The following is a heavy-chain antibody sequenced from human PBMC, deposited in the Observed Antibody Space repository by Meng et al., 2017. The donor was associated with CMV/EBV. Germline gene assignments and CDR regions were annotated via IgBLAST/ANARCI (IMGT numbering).Heavy chain of an antibody. D-gene: IGHD2-2*01. V-gene: IGHV1-8*03. CDR1: GYTFTSYD. Sequence: ASVKVSCKASGYTFTSYDINWVRQATGQGLEWMGWMNPNSGNTGYAQKFQGRVTITRNTSISTAYMELSSLRSEDTAVYYCARGRRVFLGYCSSTSCHAFDYWGQGTLVTVSS. J-gene: IGHJ4*02. CDR2: MNPNSGNT. CDR3: ARGRRVFLGYCSSTSCHAFDY.